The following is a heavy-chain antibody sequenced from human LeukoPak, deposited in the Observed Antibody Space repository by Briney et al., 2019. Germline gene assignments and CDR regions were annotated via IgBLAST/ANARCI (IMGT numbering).Heavy chain of an antibody. CDR1: ESTFSSYA. CDR2: ISSSSQYI. J-gene: IGHJ4*02. D-gene: IGHD6-6*01. Sequence: GGSLRLSCAASESTFSSYAMIWVRQAPGKGLEWVSSISSSSQYIYYADSVKGRFTISRDNAKNSLYLQMNSLRADDTAVYYCATDRSSIAVRPHWGQGTLVTVSS. V-gene: IGHV3-21*01. CDR3: ATDRSSIAVRPH.